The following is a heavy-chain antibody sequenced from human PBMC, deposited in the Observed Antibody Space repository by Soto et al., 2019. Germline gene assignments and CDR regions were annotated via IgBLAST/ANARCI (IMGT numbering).Heavy chain of an antibody. V-gene: IGHV3-23*01. CDR2: ISVNGRT. J-gene: IGHJ3*01. D-gene: IGHD3-22*01. Sequence: GSLRLSCAASGFTFNFYATAWVRQAPGKGLEWVSGISVNGRTNYADSVKGRFTISRDNSKNMVFLQMDTLRAEDTALYYCTKAGGWYYYDSSGPPDASHVWGQGTMVTVSS. CDR1: GFTFNFYA. CDR3: TKAGGWYYYDSSGPPDASHV.